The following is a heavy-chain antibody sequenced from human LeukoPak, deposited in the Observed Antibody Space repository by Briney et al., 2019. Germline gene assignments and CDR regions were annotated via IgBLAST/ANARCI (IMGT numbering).Heavy chain of an antibody. D-gene: IGHD2-2*01. CDR1: GFTVSSNF. V-gene: IGHV3-66*02. Sequence: PGGSLRLSCAASGFTVSSNFMNWVHQAPGKGLEWVSVIYSGGTTYYADSVKGRFTVSRDNSKNTLYLQMNSLRAEDTAVYYCARDAGCSTTSCRPGYFDYWGQGTLVTVSS. CDR2: IYSGGTT. CDR3: ARDAGCSTTSCRPGYFDY. J-gene: IGHJ4*02.